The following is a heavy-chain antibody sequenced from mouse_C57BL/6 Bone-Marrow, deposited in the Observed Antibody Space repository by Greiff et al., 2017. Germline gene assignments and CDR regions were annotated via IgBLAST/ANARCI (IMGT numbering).Heavy chain of an antibody. CDR2: IDPENGDT. CDR3: TTLRVNYYYAMDY. J-gene: IGHJ4*01. V-gene: IGHV14-4*01. D-gene: IGHD2-1*01. CDR1: GFNIKDDY. Sequence: EVQLQQSGAELVRPGASVKLSCTASGFNIKDDYMHWVKQRPEQGLEWIGWIDPENGDTEYASKFQGKATITADTSSNTAYLQLSSLTSEDTAVYYCTTLRVNYYYAMDYWGQGTSVTVSS.